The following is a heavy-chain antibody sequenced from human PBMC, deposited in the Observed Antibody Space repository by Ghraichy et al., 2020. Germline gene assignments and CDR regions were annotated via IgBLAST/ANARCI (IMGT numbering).Heavy chain of an antibody. J-gene: IGHJ5*02. CDR3: AGRYANGWYDQ. Sequence: GGSLRLSCAASGFTVSGNYMSWVRQPPGKGLEWVSVIYSDGGTKYADSVKGRFIISRDSSKNTLDLQMNSLRAEDTAVYYCAGRYANGWYDQWGQGALVTDAS. D-gene: IGHD2-2*01. CDR1: GFTVSGNY. CDR2: IYSDGGT. V-gene: IGHV3-53*01.